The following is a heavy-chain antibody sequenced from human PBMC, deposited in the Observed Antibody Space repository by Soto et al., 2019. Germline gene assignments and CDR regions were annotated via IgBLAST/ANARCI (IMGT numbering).Heavy chain of an antibody. J-gene: IGHJ4*02. Sequence: EVQLVESGGALIQPGVSLRISCAASGFTFSAYWMFWVRQAPGKGLVWLSRINSDGTITDYADSVRGRYTISRDNDENTLYLQLNSLRAYETAVYYCAREYYGSGIWGQGTLVTVSS. CDR1: GFTFSAYW. V-gene: IGHV3-74*01. D-gene: IGHD3-10*01. CDR3: AREYYGSGI. CDR2: INSDGTIT.